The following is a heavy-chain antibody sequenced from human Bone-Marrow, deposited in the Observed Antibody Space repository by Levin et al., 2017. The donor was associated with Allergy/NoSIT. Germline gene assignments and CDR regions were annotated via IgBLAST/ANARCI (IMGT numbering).Heavy chain of an antibody. CDR3: ARGETTSCCYY. J-gene: IGHJ4*02. D-gene: IGHD2-2*01. CDR2: INHSGST. CDR1: GGSFSVYY. V-gene: IGHV4-34*01. Sequence: SQTLSLTCAVYGGSFSVYYWSWIRQPPGKGLEWIGEINHSGSTNYNPSLKSRVTISVDTSKNQFSLKLSSVTAADTAVYYCARGETTSCCYYWGQGTLVTVSS.